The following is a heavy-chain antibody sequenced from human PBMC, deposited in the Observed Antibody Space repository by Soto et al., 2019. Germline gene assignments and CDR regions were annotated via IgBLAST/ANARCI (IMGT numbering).Heavy chain of an antibody. CDR2: IYYSGST. J-gene: IGHJ4*02. V-gene: IGHV4-59*01. CDR1: GGSISSYY. CDR3: ERALGYCSGGSCLIFDY. Sequence: SGSLSLTCTASGGSISSYYWSWVRQPPGKGLEWIGYIYYSGSTNYNPSLKSRVTRSVDTSKNQFSLKMSSVTDAETAVYYCERALGYCSGGSCLIFDYWGQGTQVTAS. D-gene: IGHD2-15*01.